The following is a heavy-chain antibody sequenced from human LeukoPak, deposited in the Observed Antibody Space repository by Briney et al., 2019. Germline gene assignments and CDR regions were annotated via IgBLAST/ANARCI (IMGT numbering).Heavy chain of an antibody. CDR2: IIPILGIA. D-gene: IGHD3-22*01. CDR3: ASYYYDSSGFFDY. CDR1: GGTFSSYT. V-gene: IGHV1-69*02. Sequence: SVKVSCKASGGTFSSYTISWVRQAPGQGLEWMGRIIPILGIANCAQKFQGRVTITADKSTSTAYMELSSLGSEDTAVYYCASYYYDSSGFFDYWGQGTLVTVSS. J-gene: IGHJ4*02.